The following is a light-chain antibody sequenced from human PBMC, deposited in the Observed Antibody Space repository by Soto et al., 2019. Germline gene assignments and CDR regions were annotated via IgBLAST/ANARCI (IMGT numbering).Light chain of an antibody. CDR1: QSVSSSS. CDR2: GAS. J-gene: IGKJ2*01. V-gene: IGKV3-20*01. CDR3: QQYGSSPRT. Sequence: EIVLTQSPGTLSLSPGERATLSCRASQSVSSSSLAWYQQKPGQAPRLLIYGASSRATGIPDRFSGSGSGTDFTLTISRLEPEDFAVYYCQQYGSSPRTFGQGTQLEIK.